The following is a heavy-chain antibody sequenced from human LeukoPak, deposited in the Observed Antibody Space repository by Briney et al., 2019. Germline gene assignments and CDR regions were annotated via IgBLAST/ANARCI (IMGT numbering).Heavy chain of an antibody. Sequence: GGSLRLSCAASGFXFSSYAISWVRQAPGKGLEWVSAISSSGGSTYYADSVKGRFTISRDNSKNTLYLQMNSLRAEDTAVYYCAKDLSGIAVAGTSDYWGQGTVVTVSS. J-gene: IGHJ4*02. CDR1: GFXFSSYA. V-gene: IGHV3-23*01. D-gene: IGHD6-19*01. CDR2: ISSSGGST. CDR3: AKDLSGIAVAGTSDY.